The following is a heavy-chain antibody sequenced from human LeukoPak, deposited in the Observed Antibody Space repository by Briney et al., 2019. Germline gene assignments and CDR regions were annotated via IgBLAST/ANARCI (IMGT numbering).Heavy chain of an antibody. D-gene: IGHD6-13*01. CDR1: GYTFTFYY. J-gene: IGHJ4*02. V-gene: IGHV1-46*01. Sequence: ASVKVSCKASGYTFTFYYMHWVRQAPGQGLEWMGIINPSGGSTSYAQKFQGRVTMTRDTSISTAYMELSRLRSDDTAVYFCARDHGSTLDYWGQGTLVTVSS. CDR2: INPSGGST. CDR3: ARDHGSTLDY.